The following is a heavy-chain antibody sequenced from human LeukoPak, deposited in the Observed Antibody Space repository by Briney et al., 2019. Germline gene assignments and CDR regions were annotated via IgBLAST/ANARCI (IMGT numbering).Heavy chain of an antibody. CDR3: AKDGSWSCTD. CDR2: ISNIGSTT. J-gene: IGHJ4*02. D-gene: IGHD2-8*02. V-gene: IGHV3-11*04. CDR1: GLTLSNYY. Sequence: PGGSLRLSCAASGLTLSNYYMSWIRQAPGKGLEWVSYISNIGSTTHHADSVKGRFTISRDNAKNSLYLQMNSLRAEDTAVYYCAKDGSWSCTDWGQGTLVTVSS.